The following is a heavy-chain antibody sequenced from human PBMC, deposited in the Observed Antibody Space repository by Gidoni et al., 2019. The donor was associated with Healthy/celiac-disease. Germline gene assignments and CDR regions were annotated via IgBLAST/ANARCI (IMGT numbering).Heavy chain of an antibody. D-gene: IGHD2-2*01. Sequence: EVQLLESGGGLVQPGGPLRLSCAASGFTFSRCAMSWVRQAPGKGLGGVVASGGSGGRTYYAGSVKGRFTISRDNYKNTLDLQMNSLRAEDTAVYYWAKDSIVVVPAALFDYWGQGTLVTVSS. J-gene: IGHJ4*02. CDR1: GFTFSRCA. V-gene: IGHV3-23*01. CDR3: AKDSIVVVPAALFDY. CDR2: SGGSGGRT.